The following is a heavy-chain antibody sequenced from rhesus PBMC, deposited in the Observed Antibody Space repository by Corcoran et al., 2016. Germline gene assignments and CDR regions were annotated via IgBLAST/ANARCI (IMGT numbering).Heavy chain of an antibody. CDR3: AVPPTQRRYGLDS. V-gene: IGHV4-122*02. CDR2: STYIGRT. Sequence: QVQLQESGPGLVKPSETLSLTCAVSGGSISSGYYYWSWIRQPPGKGLEWIGYSTYIGRTSYNPSLKSRVTISRDTAKTQFSLKLSSVTAADTAVYYCAVPPTQRRYGLDSWGQGVVVTVSS. D-gene: IGHD1-38*01. CDR1: GGSISSGYYY. J-gene: IGHJ6*01.